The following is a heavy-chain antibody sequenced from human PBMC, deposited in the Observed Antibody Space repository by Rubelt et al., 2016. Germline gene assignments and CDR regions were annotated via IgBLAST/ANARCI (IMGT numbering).Heavy chain of an antibody. CDR3: ARAAYYYDSSGPPGVY. Sequence: GRGLDWVSYISRSGSTIYYADSVKGRFTISRDNAKNSLYLQMNSLRAEDTAVYYCARAAYYYDSSGPPGVYWGQGTLVTVSS. J-gene: IGHJ4*02. CDR2: ISRSGSTI. D-gene: IGHD3-22*01. V-gene: IGHV3-11*04.